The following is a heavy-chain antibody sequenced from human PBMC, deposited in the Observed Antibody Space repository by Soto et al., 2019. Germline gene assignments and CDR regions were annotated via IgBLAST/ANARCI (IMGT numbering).Heavy chain of an antibody. V-gene: IGHV5-10-1*01. D-gene: IGHD6-6*01. CDR2: IDPRDSYT. CDR3: ARPEYSSSGYYYYGMDV. J-gene: IGHJ6*02. CDR1: GYSCTSYW. Sequence: RDSLKVSWKGSGYSCTSYWISWVPQMPEKGLEWVGRIDPRDSYTNYRPSFQGHVTISAEKSISTAYLQWSRLKASDTAMYYCARPEYSSSGYYYYGMDVWGQGTTVTVSS.